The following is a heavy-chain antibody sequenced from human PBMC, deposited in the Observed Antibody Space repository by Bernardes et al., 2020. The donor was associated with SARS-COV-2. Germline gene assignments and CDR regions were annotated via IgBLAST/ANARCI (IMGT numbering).Heavy chain of an antibody. V-gene: IGHV4-34*01. CDR3: ARIPRGDIYSSGWKPWGLTDS. CDR2: INHSGST. Sequence: SETLSLTCAVYGGSFSGYYWSWIRQPPGKGLEWIGEINHSGSTSYNPSLKSRVTISVDTSKNQFSLKLSSVTAADTAVYYCARIPRGDIYSSGWKPWGLTDSWGQGTLVTVSS. J-gene: IGHJ4*02. D-gene: IGHD6-19*01. CDR1: GGSFSGYY.